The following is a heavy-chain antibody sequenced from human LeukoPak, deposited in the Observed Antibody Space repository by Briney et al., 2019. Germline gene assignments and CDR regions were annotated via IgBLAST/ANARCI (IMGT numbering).Heavy chain of an antibody. Sequence: SETLSLTCTVSGGSISSYYWSWIRQPPGKGLEWIGYIYYSGSTNYNPSLKSRVTISVDTSKNQFSLKLSSVTAADTAVHYCARDRYSSGLDYWGQGTLVTVSS. D-gene: IGHD6-19*01. CDR1: GGSISSYY. J-gene: IGHJ4*02. CDR2: IYYSGST. CDR3: ARDRYSSGLDY. V-gene: IGHV4-59*01.